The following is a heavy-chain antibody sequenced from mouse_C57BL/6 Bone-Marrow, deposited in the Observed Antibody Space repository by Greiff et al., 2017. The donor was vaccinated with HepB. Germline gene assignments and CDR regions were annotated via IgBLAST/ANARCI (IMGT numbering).Heavy chain of an antibody. J-gene: IGHJ4*01. Sequence: GGGLVQPKGSLTLSCAASGFSFNTYAMNWVRQAPGKGLEWVARIRSKSNNYATYYADSVKDRFTISRDDSESMLYLQMNNLKTEDTAMYYCVSPSSYPYAMDYWGQGTSVTVSS. CDR3: VSPSSYPYAMDY. CDR2: IRSKSNNYAT. V-gene: IGHV10-1*01. D-gene: IGHD1-1*01. CDR1: GFSFNTYA.